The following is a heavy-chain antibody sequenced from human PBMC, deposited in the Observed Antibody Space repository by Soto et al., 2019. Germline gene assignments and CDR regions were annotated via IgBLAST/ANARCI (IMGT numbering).Heavy chain of an antibody. D-gene: IGHD3-9*01. Sequence: SETLSLTCTVSGGSISSSSYYWGWIRQPPGKGLEWIGSIYYSGSTYYNPSLKSRVTISVDTSKNQFSLKLSSMTAADTAVYYFASAQYYDILTGYPAGFDYWGQGTLVTVSS. V-gene: IGHV4-39*01. CDR3: ASAQYYDILTGYPAGFDY. CDR1: GGSISSSSYY. J-gene: IGHJ4*02. CDR2: IYYSGST.